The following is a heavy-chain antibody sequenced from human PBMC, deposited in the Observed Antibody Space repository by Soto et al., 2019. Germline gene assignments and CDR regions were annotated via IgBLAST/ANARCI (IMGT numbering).Heavy chain of an antibody. J-gene: IGHJ4*02. CDR3: ARGAGGDLGFFDL. Sequence: QVQLVQSGAEVKKPGASVKLSCKASGYTFSTFYMHWVRQAPGQGLAWMAIINPSGGITTYAQNFQGRITLTSDTSTSTVYMELSSLRSEDTAVYYCARGAGGDLGFFDLWGQGTLITVSS. D-gene: IGHD4-17*01. V-gene: IGHV1-46*03. CDR2: INPSGGIT. CDR1: GYTFSTFY.